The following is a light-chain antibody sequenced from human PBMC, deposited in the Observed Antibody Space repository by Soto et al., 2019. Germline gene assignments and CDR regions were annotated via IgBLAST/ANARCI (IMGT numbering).Light chain of an antibody. CDR2: DAS. V-gene: IGKV3-11*01. CDR3: QQRSNWPRT. J-gene: IGKJ2*01. Sequence: EIGLTQAPATLSLSPGERATLSCRASQRVSSSLAWYQHKPGQAPRLLIYDASNRATGIPARFSGSGSGTDFTLTISSLEPEDFAVYSCQQRSNWPRTFGQGTKLEIK. CDR1: QRVSSS.